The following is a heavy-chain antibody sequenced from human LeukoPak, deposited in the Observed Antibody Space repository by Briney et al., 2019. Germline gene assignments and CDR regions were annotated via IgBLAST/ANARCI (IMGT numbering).Heavy chain of an antibody. D-gene: IGHD2-15*01. CDR1: GGSISSGDYY. V-gene: IGHV4-30-4*08. CDR2: IYYSGST. J-gene: IGHJ4*02. Sequence: PSETLSLTCTVSGGSISSGDYYWSWIRQPPGKGLEWIGYIYYSGSTYYNPSLKSRVTISVDTSKNQFSLKLSSVTAADTAVYYCAVNHYCSGGSCSPYHFDYWGQGTLVTVSS. CDR3: AVNHYCSGGSCSPYHFDY.